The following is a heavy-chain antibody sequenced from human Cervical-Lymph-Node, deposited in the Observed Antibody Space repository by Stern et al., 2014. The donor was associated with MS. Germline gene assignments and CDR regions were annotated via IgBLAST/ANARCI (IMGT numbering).Heavy chain of an antibody. D-gene: IGHD6-13*01. CDR3: ARTLIAAAGVSGMDV. J-gene: IGHJ6*02. CDR2: IDWDDDK. Sequence: QITLKESGPALVKPTQTLTLTCTFSGFSLSTSGMCVSWIRQPPGKALEWLALIDWDDDKYYSTSLKTRLTISKETSKNQVVLTMTNMDPVDTATYYCARTLIAAAGVSGMDVWGQGTTVTVSS. CDR1: GFSLSTSGMC. V-gene: IGHV2-70*01.